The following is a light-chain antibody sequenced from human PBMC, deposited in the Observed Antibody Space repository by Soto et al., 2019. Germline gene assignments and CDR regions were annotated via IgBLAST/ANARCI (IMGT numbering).Light chain of an antibody. Sequence: QSVLTQPPSVSAAPGQTVTISCSGSSSNIGSDYVSWYQHVPGTAPKLLIYDNDKRPSGIPDRFSGSKSGTSATLGITGLQTGDEADYYCGTWDFSLSIVVFGGGTKVTVL. CDR1: SSNIGSDY. CDR3: GTWDFSLSIVV. CDR2: DND. J-gene: IGLJ2*01. V-gene: IGLV1-51*01.